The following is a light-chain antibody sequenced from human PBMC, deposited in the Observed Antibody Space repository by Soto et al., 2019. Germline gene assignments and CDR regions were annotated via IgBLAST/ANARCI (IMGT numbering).Light chain of an antibody. Sequence: IQLTQSPSSLSASVGDRVTITCRASQGISSYLAWYQQKPGEAPKLLIYASSTLQSGVPSRFSRSGSGTDLPLTASSLQPENFATYYCQQLNSYPAYTFGQGTKLEI. J-gene: IGKJ2*01. CDR1: QGISSY. CDR3: QQLNSYPAYT. CDR2: ASS. V-gene: IGKV1-9*01.